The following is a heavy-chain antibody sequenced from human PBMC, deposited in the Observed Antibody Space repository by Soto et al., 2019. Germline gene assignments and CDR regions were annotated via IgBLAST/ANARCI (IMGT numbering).Heavy chain of an antibody. V-gene: IGHV3-74*01. CDR3: ARVRVGGPYYFDY. CDR2: INSDGSST. J-gene: IGHJ4*02. D-gene: IGHD1-26*01. CDR1: GFTFSSYW. Sequence: GGSLRLSCAASGFTFSSYWMHWVRQAPGKGLVWVSRINSDGSSTSYADSVKGRFTISRDNAKSTLYLQMNSLRAEDTAVYYCARVRVGGPYYFDYWGQGTLVTVS.